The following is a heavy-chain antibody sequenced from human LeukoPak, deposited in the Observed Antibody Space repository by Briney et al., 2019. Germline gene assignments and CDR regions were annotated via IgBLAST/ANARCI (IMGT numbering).Heavy chain of an antibody. CDR2: ISGSGGST. J-gene: IGHJ4*02. V-gene: IGHV3-23*01. CDR3: AKVPSPYYYDSSGYYYPYYFDY. Sequence: GGSLRLSCAASGFTFSSYAMSWVRQAPGNGLEWVSAISGSGGSTYYADSVKGRFTISRDNSKNTLYLQMNSLRAEDTAVYYCAKVPSPYYYDSSGYYYPYYFDYWGQGTLVTVSS. D-gene: IGHD3-22*01. CDR1: GFTFSSYA.